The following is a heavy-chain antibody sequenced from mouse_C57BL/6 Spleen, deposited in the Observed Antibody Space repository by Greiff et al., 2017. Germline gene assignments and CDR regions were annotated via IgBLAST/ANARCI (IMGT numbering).Heavy chain of an antibody. D-gene: IGHD1-1*02. J-gene: IGHJ1*03. CDR1: GFNIKDYY. CDR2: IDPEDGET. CDR3: ARGVVNWYFDV. Sequence: DVKLVESGAELVKPGASVKLSCTASGFNIKDYYMHWVKQRTEQGLEWIGRIDPEDGETKYAPKFQGKATITADTSSNTAYLQLSSLTSEDTAVYYCARGVVNWYFDVWGTGTTVTVSS. V-gene: IGHV14-2*01.